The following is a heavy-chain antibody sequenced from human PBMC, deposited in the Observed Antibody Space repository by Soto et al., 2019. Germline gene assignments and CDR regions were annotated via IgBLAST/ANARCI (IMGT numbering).Heavy chain of an antibody. J-gene: IGHJ4*02. D-gene: IGHD6-6*01. CDR3: AAEYSSSGYNY. CDR1: GGTFSSYT. V-gene: IGHV1-69*02. CDR2: IIPILGIA. Sequence: ASVKVSCKASGGTFSSYTISWVRQAPGQGLEWMGRIIPILGIANYAQKFQGRVTITADKSTSTAYMELSSLRSEDTAVYYCAAEYSSSGYNYWGQGTLVTVSS.